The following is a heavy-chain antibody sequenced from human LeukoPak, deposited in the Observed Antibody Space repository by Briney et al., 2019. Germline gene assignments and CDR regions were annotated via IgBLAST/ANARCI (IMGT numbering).Heavy chain of an antibody. J-gene: IGHJ4*02. V-gene: IGHV1-46*01. CDR3: ARADDQDFAY. CDR2: ISPNGDST. Sequence: ASVTVSCKASGFTFTNFFMHWLRQAPGQGLEWMGIISPNGDSTDYAQKFQGRLTMARDTSTTTLYMELSGLRSEDTAIYYCARADDQDFAYCWQGTLVTVSS. CDR1: GFTFTNFF. D-gene: IGHD3-3*01.